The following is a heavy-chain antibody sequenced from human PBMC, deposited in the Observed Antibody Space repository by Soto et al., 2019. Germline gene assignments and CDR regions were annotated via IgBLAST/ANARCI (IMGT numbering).Heavy chain of an antibody. CDR2: ITPISIIT. CDR3: ATSRWIQLWTADF. J-gene: IGHJ4*02. V-gene: IGHV1-69*01. CDR1: GGTFSKFS. Sequence: QVQLVQSGAEVKRPGSSVKVSCKTSGGTFSKFSISWLRRAPGHGLEWIGGITPISIITHYAQKFQGRVTITADDLTTTSYLEVSSLKFEDTAVYYCATSRWIQLWTADFWGQGTRVTVSS. D-gene: IGHD5-18*01.